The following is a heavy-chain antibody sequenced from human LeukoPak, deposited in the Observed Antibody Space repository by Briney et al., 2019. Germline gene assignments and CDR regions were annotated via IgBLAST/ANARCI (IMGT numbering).Heavy chain of an antibody. CDR3: AKDLYGDSSNWFDP. CDR2: ISGSGGST. D-gene: IGHD4-17*01. Sequence: GGSLRLSCAASGFTFSSYAMSWVRQAPGKGLEWVSSISGSGGSTYYADSVKGRFTISRDNSKNRLYLQMNSLRAEDTAVYYCAKDLYGDSSNWFDPWGQGTLVTVSS. CDR1: GFTFSSYA. V-gene: IGHV3-23*01. J-gene: IGHJ5*02.